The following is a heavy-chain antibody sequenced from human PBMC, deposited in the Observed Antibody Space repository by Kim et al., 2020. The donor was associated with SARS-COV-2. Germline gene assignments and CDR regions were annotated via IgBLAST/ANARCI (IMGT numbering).Heavy chain of an antibody. CDR1: GYTFTSYG. J-gene: IGHJ4*02. CDR3: ARQGYCSSTSCAPLDY. V-gene: IGHV1-18*04. CDR2: ISAYNGNT. D-gene: IGHD2-2*01. Sequence: ASVKVSCKASGYTFTSYGISWVRQAPGQGLEWMGWISAYNGNTNYAQKLQGRVTMTTDTSTSTAYMELRSLRSDDTDVYYCARQGYCSSTSCAPLDYWGQGTLVTVSS.